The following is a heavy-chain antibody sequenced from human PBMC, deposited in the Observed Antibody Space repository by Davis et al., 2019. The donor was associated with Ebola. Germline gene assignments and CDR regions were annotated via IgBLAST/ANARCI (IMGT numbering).Heavy chain of an antibody. CDR2: ISSSSSYI. Sequence: GESLKISCAASGFTFSSYSMNWVRQAPGKGLEWVSSISSSSSYIYYVDSVKGRFTISRDNAKNSLYLQMNSLRAEDTAVYYCARYYGDYGFDYWGQGTLVTVSS. CDR1: GFTFSSYS. V-gene: IGHV3-21*04. CDR3: ARYYGDYGFDY. D-gene: IGHD4-17*01. J-gene: IGHJ4*02.